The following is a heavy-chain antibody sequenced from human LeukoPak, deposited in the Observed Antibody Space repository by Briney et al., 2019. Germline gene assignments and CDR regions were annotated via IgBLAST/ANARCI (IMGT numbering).Heavy chain of an antibody. Sequence: ASVKVSCKASGYTFTGYYMHWVRQAPGQGLEWMGWINPNSGGTNYAQKFQGRVTMTRDTSISTAYMELSRLRSDDTAVYYCARTQDIVVVPAFNYYMDVWGKGTTVTVSS. J-gene: IGHJ6*03. CDR1: GYTFTGYY. CDR3: ARTQDIVVVPAFNYYMDV. V-gene: IGHV1-2*02. CDR2: INPNSGGT. D-gene: IGHD2-2*01.